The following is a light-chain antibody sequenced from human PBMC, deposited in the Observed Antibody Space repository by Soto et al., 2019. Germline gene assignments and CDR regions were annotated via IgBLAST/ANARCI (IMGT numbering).Light chain of an antibody. CDR3: QQANSFLPPLP. CDR2: AAS. J-gene: IGKJ4*01. CDR1: QGIRSW. V-gene: IGKV1-12*01. Sequence: DIQMPQSPSSVSASVGDRVTITCRASQGIRSWVAWYQQKPGKAPKLLIYAASSLQRGVRSSHSSSGSGTGFTLTISRVQPEDFATDYCQQANSFLPPLPFGGGAKVQIK.